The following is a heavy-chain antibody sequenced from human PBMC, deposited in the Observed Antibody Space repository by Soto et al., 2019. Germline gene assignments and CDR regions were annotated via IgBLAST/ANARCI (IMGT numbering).Heavy chain of an antibody. CDR1: GGSISSSSYY. Sequence: SGTLSLTCTVSGGSISSSSYYWGWIRQPPGKGLEWIGSIYYTGSTYYNPSLKSRVATSVDTSKNQFSLKLSSVTAADTAVYYCARHVGSGSSGPRYYYYGLDVWGQGTTVTVSS. CDR3: ARHVGSGSSGPRYYYYGLDV. CDR2: IYYTGST. J-gene: IGHJ6*02. D-gene: IGHD3-10*01. V-gene: IGHV4-39*01.